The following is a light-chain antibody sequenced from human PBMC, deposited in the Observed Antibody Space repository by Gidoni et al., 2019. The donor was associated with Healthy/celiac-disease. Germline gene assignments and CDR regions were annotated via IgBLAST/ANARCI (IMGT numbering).Light chain of an antibody. V-gene: IGKV3-15*01. CDR1: QSVSSN. CDR3: QQYNNWPLMCS. J-gene: IGKJ2*04. Sequence: EIVMTHSPATLSVSPGERATLSFRASQSVSSNFAWYQQKPGQAPRLLIYGAATRATGIPARCSGSGSGTEFTLTISSLQAEDVAVYYCQQYNNWPLMCSFGQGTKLEIK. CDR2: GAA.